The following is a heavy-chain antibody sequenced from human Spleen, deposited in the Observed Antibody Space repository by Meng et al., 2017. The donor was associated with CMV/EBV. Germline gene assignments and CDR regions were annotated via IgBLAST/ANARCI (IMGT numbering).Heavy chain of an antibody. CDR1: GFTFSNYW. V-gene: IGHV3-7*01. J-gene: IGHJ4*02. Sequence: ETLSLTCAASGFTFSNYWMSWVRQAPGKGLEWVANIKEDGSEKYYVDSVKGRFTISRDNAKNSLYLQMNSLRAEDTAVYYCARVSGQWLVDYYFDYWGQETLVTVSS. CDR2: IKEDGSEK. D-gene: IGHD6-19*01. CDR3: ARVSGQWLVDYYFDY.